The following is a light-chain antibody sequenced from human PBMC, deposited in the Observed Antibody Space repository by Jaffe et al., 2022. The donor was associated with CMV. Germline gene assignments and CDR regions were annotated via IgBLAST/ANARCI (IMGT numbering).Light chain of an antibody. CDR3: QQYNSWPLT. CDR2: ATS. V-gene: IGKV3-15*01. CDR1: QSLNGY. Sequence: EIVMTQSPATLSVSPGERATLSCRASQSLNGYLAWHQEKPGQAPRLLMYATSTRATDTPARFSGSGSGTEFTLTINSLQSEDSAIYYCQQYNSWPLTFGGGTKVEIK. J-gene: IGKJ4*01.